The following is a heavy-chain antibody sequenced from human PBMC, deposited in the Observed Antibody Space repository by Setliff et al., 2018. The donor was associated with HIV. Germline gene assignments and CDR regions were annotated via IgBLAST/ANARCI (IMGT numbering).Heavy chain of an antibody. V-gene: IGHV3-7*01. Sequence: GSLRLSCAASGFTFSSYWMSWVRQAPGKGLEWVANIRQDGSEKYYVDSVKGRFTISRDNAKNSLYLQMNSLRAEDTAVYYCARDLPAVRSGIIAVTFDYWGQGTLVTVSS. CDR3: ARDLPAVRSGIIAVTFDY. J-gene: IGHJ4*02. CDR1: GFTFSSYW. CDR2: IRQDGSEK. D-gene: IGHD2-15*01.